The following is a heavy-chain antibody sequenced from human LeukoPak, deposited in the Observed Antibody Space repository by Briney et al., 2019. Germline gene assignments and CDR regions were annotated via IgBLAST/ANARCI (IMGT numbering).Heavy chain of an antibody. D-gene: IGHD3-10*01. J-gene: IGHJ4*02. CDR3: ARVFGNRNDFDS. V-gene: IGHV3-7*03. Sequence: GGSLRLSCAASGFTFNNYWMAWVRQAPGKGLEWVANIKGDRSEKFYVDSVKGRFTISRDNAKNSLYLQMGSLRAEDTAVYYCARVFGNRNDFDSWGQGTLVTVAS. CDR2: IKGDRSEK. CDR1: GFTFNNYW.